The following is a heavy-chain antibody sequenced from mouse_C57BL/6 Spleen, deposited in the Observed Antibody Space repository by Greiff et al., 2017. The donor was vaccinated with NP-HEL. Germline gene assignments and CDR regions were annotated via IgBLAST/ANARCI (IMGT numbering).Heavy chain of an antibody. CDR3: ARAKFPPGWYFDV. CDR2: ISSGSSTI. CDR1: GFTFSDYG. J-gene: IGHJ1*03. Sequence: EVKLVESGGGLVKPGGSLKLSCAASGFTFSDYGMHWVRQAPEKGLEWVAYISSGSSTIYYADTVKGRFTISRDNAKNTLFLQMTSLRSEDTAMYYCARAKFPPGWYFDVWGTGTTVTVSS. V-gene: IGHV5-17*01.